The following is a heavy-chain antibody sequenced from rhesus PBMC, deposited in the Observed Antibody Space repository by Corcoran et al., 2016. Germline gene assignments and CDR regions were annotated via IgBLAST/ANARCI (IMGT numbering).Heavy chain of an antibody. Sequence: QLQLQESGPGLVKPSETLSLTCAVSGGSISRNYWSWIRQPPGKGLEWIGRISGSGGSTDYNPSLKSRVTISTDTSKNQCSLKLSSVTAADTAVYYCARDYNFGTGYYTGDAFDFWGQGLRVTVSS. J-gene: IGHJ3*01. CDR1: GGSISRNY. CDR2: ISGSGGST. CDR3: ARDYNFGTGYYTGDAFDF. V-gene: IGHV4-173*01. D-gene: IGHD3-3*01.